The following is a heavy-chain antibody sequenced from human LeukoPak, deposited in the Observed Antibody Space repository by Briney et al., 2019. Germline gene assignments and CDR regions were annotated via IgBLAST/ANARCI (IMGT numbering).Heavy chain of an antibody. CDR3: VREILYCSGGSCYRGPFDN. CDR2: IYTSGST. V-gene: IGHV4-4*07. CDR1: GGSISSYY. Sequence: SETLSLTCTVSGGSISSYYWSWIRQPAGKGLEWIGRIYTSGSTNYNPSLKSRVTMPVDTSKNQFSLKLSSVTAADTAVYYCVREILYCSGGSCYRGPFDNWGQGTLVTVSA. D-gene: IGHD2-15*01. J-gene: IGHJ4*02.